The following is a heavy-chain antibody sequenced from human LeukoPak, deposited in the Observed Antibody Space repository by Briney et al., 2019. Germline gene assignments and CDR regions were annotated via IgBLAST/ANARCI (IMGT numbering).Heavy chain of an antibody. D-gene: IGHD2-15*01. CDR2: IKSKTDGGTA. J-gene: IGHJ4*02. Sequence: GGSLRLSCAASGFTFNYAWMSWVRQAPGKGLEWVGRIKSKTDGGTADYAAPVKGRFSISRDDSKNTVYLQMNSLRAEDTAVYYCAKGSGRPPSNEYCSGGSCYSDPYYFDYWGQGTLVTVSS. CDR1: GFTFNYAW. V-gene: IGHV3-15*01. CDR3: AKGSGRPPSNEYCSGGSCYSDPYYFDY.